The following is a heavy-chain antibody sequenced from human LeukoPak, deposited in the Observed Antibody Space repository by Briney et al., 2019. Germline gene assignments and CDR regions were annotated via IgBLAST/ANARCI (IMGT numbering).Heavy chain of an antibody. J-gene: IGHJ6*02. CDR1: GFTVSSNY. CDR2: IYSGGST. CDR3: AKAHRYYYYYGMDV. V-gene: IGHV3-66*01. Sequence: GGSLRLSCAASGFTVSSNYMSWVRQAPGKGLEWVSVIYSGGSTYYADSVKGRFTISRDNSKNTLYLQMNTLRAEDTAVYYCAKAHRYYYYYGMDVWGQGTTVTVSS.